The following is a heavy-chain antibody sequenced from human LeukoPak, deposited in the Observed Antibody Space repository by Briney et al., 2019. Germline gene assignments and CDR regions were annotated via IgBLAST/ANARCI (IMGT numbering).Heavy chain of an antibody. V-gene: IGHV3-21*01. CDR1: GFTFSSYS. Sequence: GGSLRLSCAASGFTFSSYSMNWVRQAPGKGLEWVSSISSSSSYIYYADSVKGRFTISRDNAKNSLYLQMNSLRAEDTAVYYCARESASYGMDVWGQGTTVTVSS. J-gene: IGHJ6*02. CDR3: ARESASYGMDV. CDR2: ISSSSSYI.